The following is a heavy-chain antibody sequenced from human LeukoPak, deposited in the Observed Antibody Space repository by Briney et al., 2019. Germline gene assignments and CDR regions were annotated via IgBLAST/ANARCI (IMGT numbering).Heavy chain of an antibody. CDR2: TYYRSKWYS. V-gene: IGHV6-1*01. CDR3: SRFRDSTPVATDAFDV. Sequence: SQTLSLTCAISGDSVSSNSAAWNWIRQSPSRGLEWLARTYYRSKWYSDYAASVKSRITTNPDTSKNQFSLQLNSVTPEDTAVYYCSRFRDSTPVATDAFDVWGQGTRVTVAS. CDR1: GDSVSSNSAA. J-gene: IGHJ3*01. D-gene: IGHD4-23*01.